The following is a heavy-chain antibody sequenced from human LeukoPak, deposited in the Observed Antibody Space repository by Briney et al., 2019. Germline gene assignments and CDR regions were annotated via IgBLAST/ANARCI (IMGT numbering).Heavy chain of an antibody. CDR2: ISGSGGST. CDR1: GFTFSSYG. Sequence: GGSLRLSCAASGFTFSSYGMSWVRQAPGKGLEWVSAISGSGGSTYYADSVKGRFTISRDNSKNTLYLQMNSLRAEDTAVYYCARSRVGYYFDYWGQGTLVTVSS. CDR3: ARSRVGYYFDY. J-gene: IGHJ4*02. D-gene: IGHD3-16*01. V-gene: IGHV3-23*01.